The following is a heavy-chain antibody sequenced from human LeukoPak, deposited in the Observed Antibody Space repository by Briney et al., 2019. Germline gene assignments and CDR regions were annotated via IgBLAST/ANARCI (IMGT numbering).Heavy chain of an antibody. V-gene: IGHV1-2*02. J-gene: IGHJ4*02. CDR1: GYTFTGYY. CDR2: INPNSGGT. Sequence: VASVKVSCKASGYTFTGYYMHWVRQAPGQGLEWMGWINPNSGGTNYAQKLRGRVTMTRDMSTTTFYMELSSLRSEDTAVYYCARGSESYSMGDYWGQGTLVTVST. CDR3: ARGSESYSMGDY. D-gene: IGHD2-15*01.